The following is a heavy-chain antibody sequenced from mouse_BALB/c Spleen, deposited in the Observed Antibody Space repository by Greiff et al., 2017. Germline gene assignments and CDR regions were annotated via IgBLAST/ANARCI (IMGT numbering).Heavy chain of an antibody. CDR1: GYTFSSYW. V-gene: IGHV1-9*01. CDR2: ILPGSGST. CDR3: ARRPFDY. J-gene: IGHJ2*01. Sequence: VQLQQSGTVLARPGASVKISCKATGYTFSSYWIEWVKQRPGHGLEWIGEILPGSGSTNYNEKFKGKATFTADTSSNTAYMQLSSLTSEDSAVYYCARRPFDYWGQGTTLTVSS.